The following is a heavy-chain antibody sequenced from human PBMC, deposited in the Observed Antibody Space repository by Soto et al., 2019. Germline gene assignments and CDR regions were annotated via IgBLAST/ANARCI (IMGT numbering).Heavy chain of an antibody. J-gene: IGHJ4*02. V-gene: IGHV1-46*01. Sequence: QVQLMQSGAEVKKPGASVTISCKASGYTFTSYYIHWVRQAPRQGLEWMAIINPSGGSTNYAQKSQGRVTATRDTSTGTVNMGLRSLRSEDTAVYYCARDLTAADYWGQGTLVTVSS. CDR3: ARDLTAADY. CDR2: INPSGGST. D-gene: IGHD2-21*02. CDR1: GYTFTSYY.